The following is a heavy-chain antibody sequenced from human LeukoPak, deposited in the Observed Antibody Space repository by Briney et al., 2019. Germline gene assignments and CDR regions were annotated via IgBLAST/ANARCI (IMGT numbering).Heavy chain of an antibody. Sequence: GGSLRLSCAASGITFSSYGMSWVRQAPGKGLEWVSSISSTGGTTYYADSVKGRFTISRDNAKNSLYLQMNSLRAEDTALYYCARGGGSLVVVISPSFDYWGQGTLVTVSS. D-gene: IGHD3-22*01. V-gene: IGHV3-23*01. CDR3: ARGGGSLVVVISPSFDY. J-gene: IGHJ4*02. CDR2: ISSTGGTT. CDR1: GITFSSYG.